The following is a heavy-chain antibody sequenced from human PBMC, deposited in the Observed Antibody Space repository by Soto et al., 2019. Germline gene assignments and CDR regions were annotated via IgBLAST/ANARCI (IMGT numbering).Heavy chain of an antibody. J-gene: IGHJ4*02. V-gene: IGHV4-34*01. D-gene: IGHD6-13*01. Sequence: SETLSLTCAVYGGSFSGYYWSWIRQPPWKGLEWIGEINHSGSTNYNPSLKSRVTISVDTSKNQFSLKLSSVTAADTAVYYCARGGPTGIAAAGVRGVDYWGQGTLVTVSS. CDR3: ARGGPTGIAAAGVRGVDY. CDR2: INHSGST. CDR1: GGSFSGYY.